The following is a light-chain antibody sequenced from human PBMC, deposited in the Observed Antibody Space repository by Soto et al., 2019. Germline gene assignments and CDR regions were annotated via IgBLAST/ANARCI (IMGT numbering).Light chain of an antibody. J-gene: IGKJ2*01. Sequence: EIVLTQSTATLSLSPGERATLSCRASQSVSSYLAWYQQKPGQAPRLLIYEASKRATGIPARFSGSGSGTDFTLTISSLEPEDFAVYYCQQRSNWPPMYTFGQGTKLEIK. CDR3: QQRSNWPPMYT. V-gene: IGKV3-11*01. CDR1: QSVSSY. CDR2: EAS.